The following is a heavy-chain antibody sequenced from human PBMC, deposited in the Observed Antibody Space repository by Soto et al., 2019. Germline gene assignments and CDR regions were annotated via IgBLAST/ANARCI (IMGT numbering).Heavy chain of an antibody. D-gene: IGHD3-10*01. CDR1: GGSFSGYY. J-gene: IGHJ5*02. V-gene: IGHV4-34*01. CDR2: INHSGST. Sequence: SETLSLTCAVYGGSFSGYYWSWIRQPPGKGLEWIGEINHSGSTNYNPSLKSRVTISVDTSKNQFSLKLSSVTAADTAVYYCARTGSPKRGDWFDPWGQGTLVTVSS. CDR3: ARTGSPKRGDWFDP.